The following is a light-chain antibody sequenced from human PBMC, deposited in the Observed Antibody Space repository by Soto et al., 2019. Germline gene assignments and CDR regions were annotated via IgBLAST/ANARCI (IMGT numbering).Light chain of an antibody. Sequence: EIVLTQSPATLSLSPGERATLSCRASQSVNTYLAWYQLKPGQAPRLLMSDASNRATGTPARFIGSGSGTAFTLTISRLEPEDFAVYYCQKRSNWPLVFGGGTKVEIK. CDR3: QKRSNWPLV. CDR1: QSVNTY. J-gene: IGKJ4*01. CDR2: DAS. V-gene: IGKV3-11*01.